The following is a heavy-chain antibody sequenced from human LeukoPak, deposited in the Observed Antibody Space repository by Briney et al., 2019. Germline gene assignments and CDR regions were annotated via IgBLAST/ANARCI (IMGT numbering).Heavy chain of an antibody. J-gene: IGHJ4*02. CDR1: GGSISSGSYY. Sequence: SETLSLACTVSGGSISSGSYYWSWIRQPAGKGLEWIGRIYTSGSTNYNPSLKSRVTISVDTSKNQFSLKLSSVTAADTAVYYCAGYDFWSGLDYWGQGTLVTVSS. D-gene: IGHD3-3*01. V-gene: IGHV4-61*02. CDR3: AGYDFWSGLDY. CDR2: IYTSGST.